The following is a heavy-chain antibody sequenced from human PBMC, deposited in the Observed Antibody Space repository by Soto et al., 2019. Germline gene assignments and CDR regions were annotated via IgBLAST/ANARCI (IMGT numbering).Heavy chain of an antibody. D-gene: IGHD4-4*01. J-gene: IGHJ4*02. V-gene: IGHV3-23*01. CDR2: ITSVGYT. CDR1: VCSFSNYA. CDR3: AKDIIDYSTSYFQY. Sequence: VGSLRLSCATSVCSFSNYAMSCVRESPGKGLEWVAAITSVGYTYYVDSLKGRFTISRDNSKNTLFLQMNSLRAEDTAVYYCAKDIIDYSTSYFQYWGQGTLVTVSS.